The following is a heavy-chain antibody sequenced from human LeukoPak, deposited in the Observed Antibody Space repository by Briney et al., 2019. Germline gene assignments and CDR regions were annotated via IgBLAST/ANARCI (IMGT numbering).Heavy chain of an antibody. Sequence: GGSLRLSCAASGFTFSSFSMSWVRQAPGKGLEWVANIKQDVSQKYYVDSVQGRFTISRDNAKNSLYLQMNSLRAEDTAVYYCAKTVGVWGQGTLVTVSS. J-gene: IGHJ4*02. D-gene: IGHD4-23*01. CDR3: AKTVGV. CDR1: GFTFSSFS. V-gene: IGHV3-7*01. CDR2: IKQDVSQK.